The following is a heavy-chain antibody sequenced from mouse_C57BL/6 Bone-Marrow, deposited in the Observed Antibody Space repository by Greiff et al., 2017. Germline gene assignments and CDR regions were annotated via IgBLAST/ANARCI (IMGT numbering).Heavy chain of an antibody. V-gene: IGHV14-1*01. D-gene: IGHD1-1*01. CDR3: TASYYGSSYVYWYFDV. CDR1: GFNIKDSY. Sequence: EVKLQESGAELARPGASVKMSCTASGFNIKDSYMLWVKQRPEQGLEWIGRIDPEDGATESAPKFQGQATMTADTSYNTADLRLSSLTSEDTTVYYCTASYYGSSYVYWYFDVWGTGTTVTVSS. J-gene: IGHJ1*03. CDR2: IDPEDGAT.